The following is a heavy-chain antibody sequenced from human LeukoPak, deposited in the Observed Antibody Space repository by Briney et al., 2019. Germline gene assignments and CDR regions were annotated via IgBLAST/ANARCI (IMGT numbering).Heavy chain of an antibody. Sequence: GGSLRLSCAASGFSFSTYAMSWVRQAPGKGLEWVSGVNGNGGSTSYADSVKGRFTIFRDNSKNTVYLQMNSLRVEDTAVYYCASSGSYRFDYWGQGTLVTVSS. CDR1: GFSFSTYA. J-gene: IGHJ4*02. V-gene: IGHV3-23*01. CDR3: ASSGSYRFDY. CDR2: VNGNGGST. D-gene: IGHD1-26*01.